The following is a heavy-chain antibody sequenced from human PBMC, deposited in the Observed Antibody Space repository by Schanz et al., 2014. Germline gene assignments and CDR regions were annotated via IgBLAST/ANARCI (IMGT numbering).Heavy chain of an antibody. D-gene: IGHD6-6*01. CDR1: GFTFSTTG. CDR3: AKAWSTSF. CDR2: IRYDGINK. V-gene: IGHV3-30*02. J-gene: IGHJ4*02. Sequence: QVRLVESGGGVVQPGGSLRLSCAASGFTFSTTGMHWVRQAPGKGLVWVTYIRYDGINKYYADSVKGQFTVSRDNAKTTLFLQMDSLRPEDTAIYYCAKAWSTSFWGQGTVVTVSS.